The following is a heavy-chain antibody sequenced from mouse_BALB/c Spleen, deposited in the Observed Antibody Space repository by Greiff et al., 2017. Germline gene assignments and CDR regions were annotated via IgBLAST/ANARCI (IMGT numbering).Heavy chain of an antibody. V-gene: IGHV2-6-7*01. D-gene: IGHD2-1*01. CDR2: IWGDGST. Sequence: VQRVESGPGLVAPSQSLSITCTVSGFSLTGYGVNWVRQPPGKGLEWLGMIWGDGSTDYNSALKSRLSISKDNSKSQVFLKMNSLQTDDTARYYCARVGNYGWFAYWGQGTLVTVSA. CDR1: GFSLTGYG. J-gene: IGHJ3*01. CDR3: ARVGNYGWFAY.